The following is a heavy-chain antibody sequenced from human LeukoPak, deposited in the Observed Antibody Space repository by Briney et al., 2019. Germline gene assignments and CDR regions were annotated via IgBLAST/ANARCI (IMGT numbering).Heavy chain of an antibody. V-gene: IGHV3-21*01. Sequence: GGSLRLSCAASGFTFSSYSVNWVRQAPGKGLEWVSSISSSSSYIYYTDSVKGRFTISRDNAKNSLYLQMNSLRAEDTAVYYCARVGSSHAFDIWGQGTMVTVSS. J-gene: IGHJ3*02. CDR3: ARVGSSHAFDI. D-gene: IGHD1-26*01. CDR2: ISSSSSYI. CDR1: GFTFSSYS.